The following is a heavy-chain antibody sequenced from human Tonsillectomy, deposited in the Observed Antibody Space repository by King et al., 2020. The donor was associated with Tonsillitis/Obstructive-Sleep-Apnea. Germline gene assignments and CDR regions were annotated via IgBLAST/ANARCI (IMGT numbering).Heavy chain of an antibody. D-gene: IGHD3-22*01. CDR1: GFTFSSYE. CDR3: ARENSSSGFYHYGMDV. V-gene: IGHV3-48*03. CDR2: ITSSGSKI. Sequence: QLVQSGGGLVQPGVSLKLSCAASGFTFSSYEMNWVRQAPGKGLEWVSYITSSGSKIYYADSVKGRFTISRDNAKNKLSLQMNRLGAEDTAVFYCARENSSSGFYHYGMDVWGQGTTVTVPS. J-gene: IGHJ6*02.